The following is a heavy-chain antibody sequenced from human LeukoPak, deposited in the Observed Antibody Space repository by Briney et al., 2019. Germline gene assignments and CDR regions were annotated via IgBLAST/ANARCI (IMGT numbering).Heavy chain of an antibody. V-gene: IGHV3-30*02. Sequence: SVKARFNISRDDSKNTLHLQMNSLRAEDTALYYCAKGRMRLVDYYYYGMDVWGQGTTVIVSS. J-gene: IGHJ6*02. D-gene: IGHD2-8*02. CDR3: AKGRMRLVDYYYYGMDV.